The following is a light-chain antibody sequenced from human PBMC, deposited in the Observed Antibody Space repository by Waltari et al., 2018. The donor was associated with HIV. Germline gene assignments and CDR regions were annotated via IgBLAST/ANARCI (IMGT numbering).Light chain of an antibody. V-gene: IGLV2-11*01. CDR1: SGGLGNYNF. CDR3: CAYAGGWV. J-gene: IGLJ3*02. CDR2: DVS. Sequence: QSALTQPRSVSGSPGQSVTISCTGTSGGLGNYNFFSWYQHHPGTAPKLVIYDVSKRPSGVPDRFAGSKSANTASLTISGLRAEDEADYYCCAYAGGWVFGGGTEVTVL.